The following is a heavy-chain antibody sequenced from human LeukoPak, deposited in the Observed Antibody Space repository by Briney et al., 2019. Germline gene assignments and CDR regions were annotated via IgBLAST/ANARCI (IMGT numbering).Heavy chain of an antibody. J-gene: IGHJ4*02. V-gene: IGHV3-21*01. Sequence: GGSLGLSCAASRFTFGSYSMNWVRQAPGKGLEWVSSISSSSSYIYYADSMKGRFTISRDNAKNSLYLQMNSLRAEDTAVYYCARDNVGATSFDYWGQGTLVTVSS. CDR3: ARDNVGATSFDY. D-gene: IGHD1-26*01. CDR2: ISSSSSYI. CDR1: RFTFGSYS.